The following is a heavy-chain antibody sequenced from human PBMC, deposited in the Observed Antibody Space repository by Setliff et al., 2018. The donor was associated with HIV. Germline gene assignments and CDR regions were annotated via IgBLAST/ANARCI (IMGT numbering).Heavy chain of an antibody. V-gene: IGHV3-33*06. Sequence: GGSLRLSCAASGFTFSSYGMHWVRQAPGNGLEWVAVIWYDGNNKYYADSVKGRFTISRDTSKNTLYLQMNSLRAEDTAVYYCAKGRRATMVTSIYYMDVWGKGTTVTVSS. CDR1: GFTFSSYG. CDR2: IWYDGNNK. D-gene: IGHD4-17*01. CDR3: AKGRRATMVTSIYYMDV. J-gene: IGHJ6*03.